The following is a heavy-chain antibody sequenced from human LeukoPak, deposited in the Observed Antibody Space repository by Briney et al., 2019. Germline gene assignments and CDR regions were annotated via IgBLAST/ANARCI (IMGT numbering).Heavy chain of an antibody. CDR2: IYYSGST. Sequence: SETLSLTCTVSGGSISSYYWSWIRQPPGKGLEWTGYIYYSGSTNYNPSLKSRVTISVDTSKNQFSLKLSSVTAADTAVYYCARASYVGATMRYWGQGTLVTVSS. V-gene: IGHV4-59*01. CDR1: GGSISSYY. CDR3: ARASYVGATMRY. J-gene: IGHJ4*02. D-gene: IGHD1-26*01.